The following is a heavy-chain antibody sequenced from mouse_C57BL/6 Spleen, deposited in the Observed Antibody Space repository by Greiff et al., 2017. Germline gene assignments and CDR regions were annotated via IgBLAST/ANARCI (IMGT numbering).Heavy chain of an antibody. CDR1: GFTFSDYG. D-gene: IGHD2-4*01. V-gene: IGHV5-17*01. J-gene: IGHJ4*01. CDR2: ISRGRSTI. CDR3: ARRRITTGYYYAMDG. Sequence: EVKLVESGGGLVKPGGSLKLSCAASGFTFSDYGMHWVRQAPEKGLEWVAYISRGRSTIYYADTVKGRFTISRDNAKNTVFLQMTWLRSEDTAMYYCARRRITTGYYYAMDGWGQGTSVTVSS.